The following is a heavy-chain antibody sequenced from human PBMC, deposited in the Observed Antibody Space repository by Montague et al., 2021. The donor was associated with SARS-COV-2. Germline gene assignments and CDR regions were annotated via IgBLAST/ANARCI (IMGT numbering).Heavy chain of an antibody. D-gene: IGHD1-26*01. CDR2: ISYTGST. CDR3: ARLYIQKTLVGASRRRWFDP. CDR1: GDSMSGSNYY. Sequence: SESLSLTCSVSGDSMSGSNYYWGWIRQPPGKGLESIGSISYTGSTSYNPSLKSRVTMSVDTSKNEFSLSLSSVTASDTAVYYCARLYIQKTLVGASRRRWFDPWGQGTLVTVSS. J-gene: IGHJ5*02. V-gene: IGHV4-39*01.